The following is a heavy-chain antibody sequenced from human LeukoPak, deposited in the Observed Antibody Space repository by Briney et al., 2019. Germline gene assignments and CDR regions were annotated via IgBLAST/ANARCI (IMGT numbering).Heavy chain of an antibody. CDR1: GYTFTGYY. V-gene: IGHV1-2*02. CDR3: ARDRTIFGVVPILDAFDI. Sequence: ASVKVSCKASGYTFTGYYMHWVRQAPGQGLEWMGWINPNSGGTNYAQKFQGRVTMTRDTSISTAYMELSRLRSDDTAVYYCARDRTIFGVVPILDAFDIWGQGTMVTVSS. CDR2: INPNSGGT. J-gene: IGHJ3*02. D-gene: IGHD3-3*01.